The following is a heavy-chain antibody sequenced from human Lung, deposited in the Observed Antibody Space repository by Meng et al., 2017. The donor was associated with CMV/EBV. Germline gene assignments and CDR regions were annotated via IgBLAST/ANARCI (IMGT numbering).Heavy chain of an antibody. D-gene: IGHD2-2*01. V-gene: IGHV1-46*01. Sequence: ASVKVSCKASGYTFTSYYVHWVRQAPGQGLEWMGIINPSGGSTSYAQKFQGRVTMTRDTSTSTVYMELSSLRSEDTAVYYCSTSCSQWGYYYYYGMDVWGQGTTVTVSS. CDR2: INPSGGST. CDR3: STSCSQWGYYYYYGMDV. J-gene: IGHJ6*02. CDR1: GYTFTSYY.